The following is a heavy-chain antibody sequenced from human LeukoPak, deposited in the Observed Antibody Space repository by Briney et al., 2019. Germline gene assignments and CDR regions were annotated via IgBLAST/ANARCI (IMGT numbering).Heavy chain of an antibody. D-gene: IGHD1-26*01. Sequence: SETLSLTCAVYGGSFSGYYWSWIRQPPGKGLEWIGEINHSGSTNYNPSLKSRVTISVDTSKNQFSLKLSSVTAADTAVYYCARVSGSYGQYYYYGMDVWGQGTTVTVSS. V-gene: IGHV4-34*01. CDR3: ARVSGSYGQYYYYGMDV. J-gene: IGHJ6*02. CDR2: INHSGST. CDR1: GGSFSGYY.